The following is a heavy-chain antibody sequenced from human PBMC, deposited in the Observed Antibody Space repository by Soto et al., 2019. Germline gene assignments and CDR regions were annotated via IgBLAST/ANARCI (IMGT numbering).Heavy chain of an antibody. CDR2: IIPIFGTA. CDR3: AREVVVAATGWFDP. V-gene: IGHV1-69*12. D-gene: IGHD2-15*01. Sequence: QVQLVQSGAEVKKPGSSVKVSCKASGGTFSSYAISWVRQAPGQGLEWMGGIIPIFGTANYAQKFPGRVTMPADESTSTAYMELRSLRSEDTAVYYCAREVVVAATGWFDPWGQGTLVTVSS. J-gene: IGHJ5*02. CDR1: GGTFSSYA.